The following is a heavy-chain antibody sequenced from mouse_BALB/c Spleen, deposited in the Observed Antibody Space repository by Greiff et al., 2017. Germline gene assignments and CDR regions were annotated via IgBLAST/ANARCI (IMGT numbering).Heavy chain of an antibody. CDR2: INSNGGST. CDR1: GFTFSSYY. V-gene: IGHV5-6-2*01. Sequence: EVMLVESGGGLVKLGGSLKLSCAASGFTFSSYYMSWVRQTPEKRLELVAAINSNGGSTYYPDTVKGRFTISRDNAKNTLYLQMSSLKSEDTALYYCARHTNYGSYAMDYWGQGTSVTVSS. J-gene: IGHJ4*01. CDR3: ARHTNYGSYAMDY. D-gene: IGHD1-2*01.